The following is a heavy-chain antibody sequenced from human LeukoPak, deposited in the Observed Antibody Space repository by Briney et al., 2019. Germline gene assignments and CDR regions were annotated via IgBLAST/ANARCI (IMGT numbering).Heavy chain of an antibody. CDR1: GFTFNTYG. V-gene: IGHV3-30*03. D-gene: IGHD1-26*01. J-gene: IGHJ6*02. Sequence: PGGSLRLSCVAAGFTFNTYGMHWVRQAPGKGLEWLAAIAYDGSNKYYAGSLRGRFTISRDNSKNTLYLQMNSLRAEDTAVYYCASVQPWWELPWYYYYGMDVWGQGTTVTVSS. CDR2: IAYDGSNK. CDR3: ASVQPWWELPWYYYYGMDV.